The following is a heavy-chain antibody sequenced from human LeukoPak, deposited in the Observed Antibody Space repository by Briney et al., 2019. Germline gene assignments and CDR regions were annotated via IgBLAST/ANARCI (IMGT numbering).Heavy chain of an antibody. J-gene: IGHJ6*02. V-gene: IGHV3-53*01. CDR2: IYSGGST. Sequence: GGSLSLSCAASGFTVSSNYMSWVRQAPGKGLEWVSVIYSGGSTYYADSVKGRFTISRDNSKNTLYLQMNSLRAEDTAVYYCARGKTYYYDSSGSGGDYYGMDVWGQGTTVTVSS. D-gene: IGHD3-22*01. CDR3: ARGKTYYYDSSGSGGDYYGMDV. CDR1: GFTVSSNY.